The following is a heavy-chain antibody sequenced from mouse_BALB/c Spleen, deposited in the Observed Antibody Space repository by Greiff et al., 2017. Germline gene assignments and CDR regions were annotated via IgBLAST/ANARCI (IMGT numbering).Heavy chain of an antibody. CDR1: GYTFTSYY. D-gene: IGHD2-3*01. CDR2: INPSNGGT. CDR3: TRSYDGYFDY. V-gene: IGHV1S81*02. Sequence: VQRVESGAELVKPGASVKLSCKASGYTFTSYYMYWVKQRPGQGLEWIGEINPSNGGTNYNEKFKSKATLTVDKSSSTAYMQLSSLTSEDSAVYYCTRSYDGYFDYWGQGTTLTVSS. J-gene: IGHJ2*01.